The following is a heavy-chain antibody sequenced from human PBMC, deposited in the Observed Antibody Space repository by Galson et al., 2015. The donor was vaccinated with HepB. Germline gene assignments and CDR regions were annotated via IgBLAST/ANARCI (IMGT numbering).Heavy chain of an antibody. CDR2: ISYDGSNK. Sequence: SLRLSCAASGFTFSSYGMHWVRQAPGKGLEWVAVISYDGSNKYYADSVKGRFTISRDNSKNTLYLQMNSLRAEDTAVYYCATITTPRVDYWGQGTLVTVSS. D-gene: IGHD3-3*01. CDR3: ATITTPRVDY. CDR1: GFTFSSYG. V-gene: IGHV3-30*03. J-gene: IGHJ4*02.